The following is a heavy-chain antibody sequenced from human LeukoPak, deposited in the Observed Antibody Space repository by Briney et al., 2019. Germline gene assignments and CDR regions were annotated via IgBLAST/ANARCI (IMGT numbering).Heavy chain of an antibody. CDR1: GFTFSTYA. CDR2: ISGSGGST. CDR3: AKDIVVVVAAPGYFDY. V-gene: IGHV3-23*01. D-gene: IGHD2-15*01. Sequence: GGSLRLSCAVSGFTFSTYAMNWVRQAPGKGLEWVSAISGSGGSTYYADSVKGRFTISRDNSKNTLYLQMNSLRAEDTAVYYCAKDIVVVVAAPGYFDYWGQGTLVTVSS. J-gene: IGHJ4*02.